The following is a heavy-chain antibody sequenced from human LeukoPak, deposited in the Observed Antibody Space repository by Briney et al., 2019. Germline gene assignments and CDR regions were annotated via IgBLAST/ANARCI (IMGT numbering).Heavy chain of an antibody. J-gene: IGHJ4*02. Sequence: GGSLRLSCAASGFTFSSYSMNWVRQPPGKGLEWVSHITASGTAMFYADSVKGRFTISRDNAKSSLYLQMNSLRDEDTAVYYCASSGSYRFDYWGQGTLVTVSS. D-gene: IGHD1-26*01. V-gene: IGHV3-48*02. CDR2: ITASGTAM. CDR3: ASSGSYRFDY. CDR1: GFTFSSYS.